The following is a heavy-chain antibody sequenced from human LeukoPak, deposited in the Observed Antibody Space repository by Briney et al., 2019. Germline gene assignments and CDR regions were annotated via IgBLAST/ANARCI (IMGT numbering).Heavy chain of an antibody. CDR1: GFTFSSYG. V-gene: IGHV3-53*01. CDR3: AREGSFDSSGYELNDALDI. D-gene: IGHD3-22*01. J-gene: IGHJ3*02. CDR2: IYSGGST. Sequence: PGGSLRLSCAASGFTFSSYGMHWVRQAPGKGMEWISVIYSGGSTKYADSVKGRFTISRDNSKNTLYLQMNSLRAEDTAVYYCAREGSFDSSGYELNDALDIWGQGTMVTVSS.